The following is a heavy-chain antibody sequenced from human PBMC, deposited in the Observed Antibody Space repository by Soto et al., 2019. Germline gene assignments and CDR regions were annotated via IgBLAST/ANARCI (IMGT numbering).Heavy chain of an antibody. D-gene: IGHD3-9*01. CDR2: INPSGGST. J-gene: IGHJ6*02. CDR1: GYTFTSYY. CDR3: ARDELLYDILTGYPISTSYYYYYGMDV. Sequence: ASVKVSCKASGYTFTSYYMHWVRQAPGQGLEWMGIINPSGGSTSYAQKFQGRVTMTRDTSTSTVYMELSSLRSEDTAVYYCARDELLYDILTGYPISTSYYYYYGMDVWGQGTTVTVS. V-gene: IGHV1-46*01.